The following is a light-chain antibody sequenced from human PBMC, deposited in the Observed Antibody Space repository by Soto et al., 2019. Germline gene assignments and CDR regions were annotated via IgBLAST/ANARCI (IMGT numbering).Light chain of an antibody. J-gene: IGKJ2*01. CDR1: QSVSRY. CDR2: DAS. CDR3: QQRTNWSYT. Sequence: EIVLTQSPATLSLSPGERATLSCRASQSVSRYLAWYQQKPGQAPRLLIYDASNRATGIPARFSGTGSGTDFTLTISSLEPEDFAVYYCQQRTNWSYTFGQGTKVDIK. V-gene: IGKV3-11*01.